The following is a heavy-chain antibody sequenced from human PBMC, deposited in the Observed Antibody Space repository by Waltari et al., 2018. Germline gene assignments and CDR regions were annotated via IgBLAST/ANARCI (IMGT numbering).Heavy chain of an antibody. Sequence: EVQLVESGGGLVQPGVSLRLSCAASGFTFSSYWMHWVRQAPGKGLVWVSRINSDGSSTSYADSVKGRFTISRDNAKNTLYLQMNSLRAEDTAVYYCARKAPGSTDAFDIWGQGTMVTVSS. D-gene: IGHD2-15*01. V-gene: IGHV3-74*01. CDR3: ARKAPGSTDAFDI. J-gene: IGHJ3*02. CDR1: GFTFSSYW. CDR2: INSDGSST.